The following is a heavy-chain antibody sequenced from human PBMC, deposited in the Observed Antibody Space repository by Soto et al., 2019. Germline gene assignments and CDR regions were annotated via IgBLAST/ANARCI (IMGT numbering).Heavy chain of an antibody. CDR2: ITATGDRT. CDR1: GFRVSSYS. Sequence: GGSLRLSCADSGFRVSSYSMSWVRQTPGKGLEWVAAITATGDRTYYADSVTGRFTISRDNSKKTHYLQMTSLRAEDTAMYYCATMNGYFEYWGQGTLATVSS. J-gene: IGHJ4*02. V-gene: IGHV3-23*01. D-gene: IGHD3-22*01. CDR3: ATMNGYFEY.